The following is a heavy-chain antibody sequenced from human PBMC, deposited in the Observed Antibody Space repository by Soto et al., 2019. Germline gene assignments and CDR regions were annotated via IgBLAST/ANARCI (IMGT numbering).Heavy chain of an antibody. J-gene: IGHJ4*02. CDR2: IWYDGSNK. Sequence: QVQLVESGGGVVQPGRSLRLSCVASGFTFGSYGMHWVRQAPGKGLEWVALIWYDGSNKYYADSVKGRFTISRDNSKNTLYLQINSLRAEDTAVYYCARLGGSGRYPVDYWGQGTLVTVSS. V-gene: IGHV3-33*01. CDR1: GFTFGSYG. CDR3: ARLGGSGRYPVDY. D-gene: IGHD3-10*01.